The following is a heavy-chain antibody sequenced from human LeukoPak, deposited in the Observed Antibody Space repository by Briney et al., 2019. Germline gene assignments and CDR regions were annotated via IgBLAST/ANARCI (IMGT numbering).Heavy chain of an antibody. J-gene: IGHJ4*02. CDR2: ISWNSGSI. Sequence: GGSLRLSCAASGFTFDDYAMHWVRQAPGKGLEWVSGISWNSGSIGYADSVKGRFTISRDNAKNSLYLQVNSLRAEDTALYYCATSQGVTTDFDYWGQGTLVTVSS. CDR3: ATSQGVTTDFDY. CDR1: GFTFDDYA. D-gene: IGHD4-17*01. V-gene: IGHV3-9*01.